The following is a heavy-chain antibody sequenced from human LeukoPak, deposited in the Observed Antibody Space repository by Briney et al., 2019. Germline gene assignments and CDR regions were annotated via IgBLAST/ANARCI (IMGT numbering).Heavy chain of an antibody. J-gene: IGHJ4*02. V-gene: IGHV3-7*01. CDR2: INQDGNEK. Sequence: PGGSLRLSCAASGFNFSDYFLTWVRQAPGKGLEWVANINQDGNEKNYVDSLEGRFTISRDNAKRSLYLQMNSLRVDDTAMYYCARAAYSYGPRGFDYWGQGILVTVSS. CDR3: ARAAYSYGPRGFDY. D-gene: IGHD3-16*01. CDR1: GFNFSDYF.